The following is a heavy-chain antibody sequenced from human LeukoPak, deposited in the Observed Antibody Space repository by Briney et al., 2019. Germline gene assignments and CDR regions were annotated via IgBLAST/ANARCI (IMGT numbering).Heavy chain of an antibody. CDR1: GFTFSDYY. Sequence: GGSLRLSCAASGFTFSDYYMTWIRQPPGKVLEGVSYISNSGSTIYYADSVKGRFTISRDNGKHPLYLQMNSLRAEDTAVYYCAREHTSGTYYIDYWGQGTLVTVSS. CDR3: AREHTSGTYYIDY. J-gene: IGHJ4*02. D-gene: IGHD1-26*01. CDR2: ISNSGSTI. V-gene: IGHV3-11*01.